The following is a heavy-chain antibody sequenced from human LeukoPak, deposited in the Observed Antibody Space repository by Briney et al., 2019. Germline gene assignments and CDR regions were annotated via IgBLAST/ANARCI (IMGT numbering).Heavy chain of an antibody. CDR1: GGSISSYY. CDR3: ARGYSGYDLGGAYYYYYYMDV. D-gene: IGHD5-12*01. Sequence: SETLSLTCTVSGGSISSYYWSWIRQPPGKGLEWIGYIYYSGSTNYNPSLKGRVTISVDTSKNQFSLKLSSVTAADTAVYYCARGYSGYDLGGAYYYYYYMDVWGKGTTVTISS. V-gene: IGHV4-59*01. J-gene: IGHJ6*03. CDR2: IYYSGST.